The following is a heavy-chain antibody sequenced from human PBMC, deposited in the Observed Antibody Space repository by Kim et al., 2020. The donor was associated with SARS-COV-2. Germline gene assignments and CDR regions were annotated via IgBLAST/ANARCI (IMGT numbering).Heavy chain of an antibody. CDR1: GFTFSDSP. CDR3: ATDLAQWLASRYFYGMDV. CDR2: ISYDGTNK. D-gene: IGHD6-19*01. V-gene: IGHV3-30-3*01. Sequence: GGSLRLSCAASGFTFSDSPIHWVRQAPGKGPEWLSVISYDGTNKYYADSVRGRFTISRDNSKDTLYLHINSLRIDDTGLYYCATDLAQWLASRYFYGMDVWGQGTTVTVSS. J-gene: IGHJ6*02.